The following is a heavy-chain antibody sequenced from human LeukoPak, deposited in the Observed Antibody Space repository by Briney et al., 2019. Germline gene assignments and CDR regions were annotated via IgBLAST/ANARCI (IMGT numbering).Heavy chain of an antibody. J-gene: IGHJ6*02. CDR2: IYSGGST. Sequence: GGSLRLSCAASGFTVSSNYMSWVRQAPGKGLEWVSVIYSGGSTYYADSVKGRFTISGDNSKNTLYLQMNSLRAEDTAVYYCAKDSPPVDIVATTPGYYGMDVWGQGTTVTVSS. V-gene: IGHV3-53*01. D-gene: IGHD5-12*01. CDR1: GFTVSSNY. CDR3: AKDSPPVDIVATTPGYYGMDV.